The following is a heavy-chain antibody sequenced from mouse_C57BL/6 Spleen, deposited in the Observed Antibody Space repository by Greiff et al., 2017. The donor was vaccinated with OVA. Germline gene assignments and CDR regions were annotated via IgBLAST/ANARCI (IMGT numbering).Heavy chain of an antibody. V-gene: IGHV1-78*01. CDR1: GYTFTDHT. Sequence: SDAELVKPGASVKISCKVSGYTFTDHTIHWMKQRPEQGLEWIGYIYPRDGSTKYNEKFKGKATLTADKSSSTAYMQLNSLTSEDSAVYFCARGRDYDYDGDYAMDYWGQGTSVTVSS. CDR3: ARGRDYDYDGDYAMDY. J-gene: IGHJ4*01. D-gene: IGHD2-4*01. CDR2: IYPRDGST.